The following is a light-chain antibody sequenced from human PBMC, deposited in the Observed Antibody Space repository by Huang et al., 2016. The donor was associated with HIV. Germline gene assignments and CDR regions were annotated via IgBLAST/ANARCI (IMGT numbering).Light chain of an antibody. CDR2: KAS. V-gene: IGKV1-5*03. J-gene: IGKJ1*01. CDR3: QQYSSWRT. CDR1: QTITNW. Sequence: DIQMTQSPSTLSASVGDRVTITCRASQTITNWLAWYQQKPGKAPKLLNYKASTLGTGVPSRFSGGGSGTEFTLTINSMQPDDFANYYCQQYSSWRTFGQGTKVE.